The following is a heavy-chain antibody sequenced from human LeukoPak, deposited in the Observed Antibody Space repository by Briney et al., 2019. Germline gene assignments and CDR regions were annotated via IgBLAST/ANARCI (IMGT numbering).Heavy chain of an antibody. J-gene: IGHJ4*02. V-gene: IGHV3-33*01. CDR1: GFTFSSYG. Sequence: GRSLGLSCAASGFTFSSYGMHWVRQAPGKGLEWVAVIWYDGSNKYYADSVKGRFTISRDNSKNTLYLQMNSLRAEDTAVYYCARDRRQYCSSTSCYMGYWGQGTLVTVSS. D-gene: IGHD2-2*02. CDR2: IWYDGSNK. CDR3: ARDRRQYCSSTSCYMGY.